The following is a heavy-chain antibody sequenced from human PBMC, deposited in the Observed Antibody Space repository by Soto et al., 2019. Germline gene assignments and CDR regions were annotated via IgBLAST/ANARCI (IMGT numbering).Heavy chain of an antibody. D-gene: IGHD6-19*01. CDR2: ISGSDGST. Sequence: EVQLLESGGGLVQPGGSLRLSCAASGFTFSSYAMSWVRQAPGKGLEWVSAISGSDGSTYYADSVKGRFTISRDNSKNTLYLQMNSLRAEDTAVYYCAKATYSSGWFVRSVNYYYYGMDVWGQGTTVTVSS. V-gene: IGHV3-23*01. CDR1: GFTFSSYA. CDR3: AKATYSSGWFVRSVNYYYYGMDV. J-gene: IGHJ6*02.